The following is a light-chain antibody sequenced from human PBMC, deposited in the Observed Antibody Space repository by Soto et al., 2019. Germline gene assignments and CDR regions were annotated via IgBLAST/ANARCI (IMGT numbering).Light chain of an antibody. CDR1: NIGSKG. V-gene: IGLV3-21*02. Sequence: SSELTQPPSVSVTPGQTARITCGGTNIGSKGVHWYQQKPGQAPVLVVYDDSDRPSGIPERFSGSNSGNTATLTINRVEAGDEADFFCQVWDDSGDHVVFGGGTKLTVL. J-gene: IGLJ2*01. CDR2: DDS. CDR3: QVWDDSGDHVV.